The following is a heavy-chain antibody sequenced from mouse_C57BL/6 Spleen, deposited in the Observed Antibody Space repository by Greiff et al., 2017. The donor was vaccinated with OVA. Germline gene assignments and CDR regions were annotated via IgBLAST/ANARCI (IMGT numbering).Heavy chain of an antibody. D-gene: IGHD1-1*01. CDR3: ARRYYGSSSNAMDY. CDR1: GYTFTSYW. Sequence: QVHVKQPGAELVRPGSSVKLSCKASGYTFTSYWMHWVKQRPIQGLEWIGNIDPSDSETHYNQKFKDKATLTVDKSSSTAYMQLSSLTSEDSAVYYCARRYYGSSSNAMDYWGQGTSVTVSS. CDR2: IDPSDSET. J-gene: IGHJ4*01. V-gene: IGHV1-52*01.